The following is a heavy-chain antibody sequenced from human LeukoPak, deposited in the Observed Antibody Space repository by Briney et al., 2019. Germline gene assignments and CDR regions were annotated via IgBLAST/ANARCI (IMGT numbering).Heavy chain of an antibody. V-gene: IGHV1-2*06. CDR2: INPNSGGT. D-gene: IGHD1-26*01. CDR3: ARDLTSTSNWEFDY. Sequence: ASVKVSCEASGYTFTGYYMHWVRQAPGQGLEWMGRINPNSGGTNYAQKFQGRVTMTRDTSISTAYVEVNRLISDDTAVYYCARDLTSTSNWEFDYWGQGTLVIVPS. J-gene: IGHJ4*02. CDR1: GYTFTGYY.